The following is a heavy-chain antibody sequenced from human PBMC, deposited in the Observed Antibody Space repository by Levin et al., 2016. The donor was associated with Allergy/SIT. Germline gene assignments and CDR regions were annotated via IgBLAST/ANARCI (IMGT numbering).Heavy chain of an antibody. Sequence: WVRQAPGQGLEWMGWISAYNGNTNYAQKLQGRVTMTTDTSTSTAYMELRSLRSDDTAVYYCARLDCSSTSCYATFITGAFDIWGQGTMVTVSS. V-gene: IGHV1-18*01. CDR2: ISAYNGNT. CDR3: ARLDCSSTSCYATFITGAFDI. J-gene: IGHJ3*02. D-gene: IGHD2-2*01.